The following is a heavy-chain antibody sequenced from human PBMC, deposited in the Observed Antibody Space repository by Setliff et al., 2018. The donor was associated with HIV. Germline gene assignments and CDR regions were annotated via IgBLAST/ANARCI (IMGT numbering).Heavy chain of an antibody. V-gene: IGHV4-39*01. CDR3: ATYSSSWPDY. D-gene: IGHD6-13*01. CDR2: IYYSGST. CDR1: GGSISSSSYY. J-gene: IGHJ4*02. Sequence: SETLSLTCTVSGGSISSSSYYWGWIRQPPGKGLEWIVSIYYSGSTYYNPSLKSRVTISVDTSKNQFSLKLSSVTAADTSVYYCATYSSSWPDYWGQGTLVTVSS.